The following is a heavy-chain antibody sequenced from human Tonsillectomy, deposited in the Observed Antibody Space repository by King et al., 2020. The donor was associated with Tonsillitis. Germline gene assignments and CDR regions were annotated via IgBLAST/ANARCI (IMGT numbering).Heavy chain of an antibody. CDR2: IYYSGST. CDR1: GGSISSGDYY. Sequence: VQLQESGPGLVKPSQTLSLTCTVSGGSISSGDYYWSWIRQPPGKGLEWIGYIYYSGSTYYNPSLKSRVTISVDTSKNQFSLKLSSVTAADTAVYYCARADCCGDCHDYYYGMDVWGQGTTVTVSS. V-gene: IGHV4-30-4*01. D-gene: IGHD2-21*02. J-gene: IGHJ6*02. CDR3: ARADCCGDCHDYYYGMDV.